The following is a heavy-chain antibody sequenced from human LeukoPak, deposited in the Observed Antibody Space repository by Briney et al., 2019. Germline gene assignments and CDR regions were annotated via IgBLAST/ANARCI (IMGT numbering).Heavy chain of an antibody. CDR1: GFTFTGHS. D-gene: IGHD3-10*01. CDR3: TKKSRGSGSYYGDY. V-gene: IGHV3-23*01. J-gene: IGHJ4*02. Sequence: GRSLRLSCVASGFTFTGHSMHWVRQAPGKGLEWVSAISGSGGSTYYADSVKGRFTISRDNSKNTLYLQMNSLRAEDTAVYYCTKKSRGSGSYYGDYWGQGILVTVSS. CDR2: ISGSGGST.